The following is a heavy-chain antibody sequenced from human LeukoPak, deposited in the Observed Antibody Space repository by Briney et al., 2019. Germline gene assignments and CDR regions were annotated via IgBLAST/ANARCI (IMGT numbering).Heavy chain of an antibody. Sequence: PSETLSLTCTVSGGSISSGGYCWSWIRQRPGKGLEWIGYIYYSGSTYYNPSLKSRVTISVDTSKNQFSLKLSSVTAADTAVYYCAREDWGLALDYWGQGTLVTVSS. CDR2: IYYSGST. CDR1: GGSISSGGYC. V-gene: IGHV4-31*03. CDR3: AREDWGLALDY. D-gene: IGHD7-27*01. J-gene: IGHJ4*02.